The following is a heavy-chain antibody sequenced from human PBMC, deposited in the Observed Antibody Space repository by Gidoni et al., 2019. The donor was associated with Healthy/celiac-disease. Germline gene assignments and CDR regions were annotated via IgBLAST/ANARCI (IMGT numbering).Heavy chain of an antibody. V-gene: IGHV3-15*01. Sequence: EVQLVESGGGLVKPGGSLRLSCAASGFTFSNAWMSWVRQAPGKGLEWVGRIKSKTDGGTTDYAAPVKGRFTISRDDSKNTLYLQMNSLKTEDTAVYYCTTGPKFVTQTTPVYWGQGTLVTVSS. CDR2: IKSKTDGGTT. J-gene: IGHJ4*02. CDR3: TTGPKFVTQTTPVY. CDR1: GFTFSNAW. D-gene: IGHD2-21*02.